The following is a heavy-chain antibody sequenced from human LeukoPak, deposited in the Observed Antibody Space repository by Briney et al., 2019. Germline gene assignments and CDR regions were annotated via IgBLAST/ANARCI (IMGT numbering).Heavy chain of an antibody. D-gene: IGHD3-10*01. V-gene: IGHV3-66*01. CDR1: GFTFSSYG. Sequence: GGSLRLSCAASGFTFSSYGMHWVRQAPGKGLEWVSVIYSGGSTYYADSVKGRFTISRDNSKNTLYLQMNSLRAEDTAVYYCARTGSPLLWLDYWGQGTLVTVSS. J-gene: IGHJ4*02. CDR2: IYSGGST. CDR3: ARTGSPLLWLDY.